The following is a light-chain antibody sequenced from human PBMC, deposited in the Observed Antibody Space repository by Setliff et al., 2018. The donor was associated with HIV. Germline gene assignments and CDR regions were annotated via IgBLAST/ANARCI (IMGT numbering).Light chain of an antibody. CDR1: SSDIGRYNL. Sequence: QSALTQPASVSGSPGQSITISCTGTSSDIGRYNLVSWYQQYPVKAPKLMIYQATKRPSGVSNRFSGSKSGNTASLTISGLQAVDEADYYCCSNTGSNTYVFGSGTKVTVL. V-gene: IGLV2-23*01. CDR3: CSNTGSNTYV. J-gene: IGLJ1*01. CDR2: QAT.